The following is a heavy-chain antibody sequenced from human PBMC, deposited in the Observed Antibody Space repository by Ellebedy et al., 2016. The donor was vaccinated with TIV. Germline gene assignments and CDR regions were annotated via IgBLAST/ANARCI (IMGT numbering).Heavy chain of an antibody. D-gene: IGHD3-10*01. CDR3: ARGASGLDP. V-gene: IGHV3-48*01. Sequence: GGSLRLSXAATGLRFSTYDMSWVRQAPGRGLEWVSHISTSSTTIYYADSVKGRFTISRDNSKNTLFLQMKRLRGDDTAVYYCARGASGLDPWGQGTLVTVSS. J-gene: IGHJ5*02. CDR2: ISTSSTTI. CDR1: GLRFSTYD.